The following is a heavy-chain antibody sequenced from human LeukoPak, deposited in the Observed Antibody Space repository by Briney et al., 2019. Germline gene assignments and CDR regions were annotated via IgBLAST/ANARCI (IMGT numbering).Heavy chain of an antibody. Sequence: GGSLRLSCAASGFTFTSFWMSWVRQAPGRGLEWVANIKQDGSEKYYVDSVKGRFTISRDNAKNSLYLQMNSLRAEDTAVYYCAKDRGLLWSNQPAFDYWGQGALVTVSS. CDR2: IKQDGSEK. CDR3: AKDRGLLWSNQPAFDY. V-gene: IGHV3-7*01. J-gene: IGHJ4*02. D-gene: IGHD3-10*01. CDR1: GFTFTSFW.